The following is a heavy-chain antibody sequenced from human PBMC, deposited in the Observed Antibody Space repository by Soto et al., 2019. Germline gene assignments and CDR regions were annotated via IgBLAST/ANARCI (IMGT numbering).Heavy chain of an antibody. J-gene: IGHJ6*02. Sequence: SCKASGGTFSSYAMSWVRQAPGKGLEWVSAISGSGGSTYYADSVKGRFTISRDNSKNTLYLQMNSLRAEDTAVYYCAKDPLGYDILTGYYEFYYYYGMDVWGQGTTVTVSS. V-gene: IGHV3-23*01. CDR1: GGTFSSYA. D-gene: IGHD3-9*01. CDR3: AKDPLGYDILTGYYEFYYYYGMDV. CDR2: ISGSGGST.